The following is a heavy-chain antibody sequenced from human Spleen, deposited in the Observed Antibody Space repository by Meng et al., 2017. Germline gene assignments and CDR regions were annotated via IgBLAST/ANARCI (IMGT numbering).Heavy chain of an antibody. CDR1: GFTFSRYW. J-gene: IGHJ4*02. D-gene: IGHD3-16*01. V-gene: IGHV3-7*01. CDR2: IKQDGSEK. CDR3: ARDRGEGY. Sequence: GESLKISCAASGFTFSRYWMSWVRQAPGKGLEWVANIKQDGSEKYYVDSVKGRFTISRDNAKNSLYLQMNSLRVEDTAVYYCARDRGEGYWGQGTLVNGAS.